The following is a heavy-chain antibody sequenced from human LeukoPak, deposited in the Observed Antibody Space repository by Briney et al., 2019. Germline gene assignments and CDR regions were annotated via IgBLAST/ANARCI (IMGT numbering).Heavy chain of an antibody. V-gene: IGHV4-39*07. CDR1: GGSISSSSYY. CDR3: ARDGRGYSYKIDY. J-gene: IGHJ4*02. Sequence: SETLSLTCTVSGGSISSSSYYWGWIRQPPGKGLEWIGSIYYSGSTYYNPSLKSRVTISVDTSKNQFSLKLSSVTAADTAVYYCARDGRGYSYKIDYWGQGTLVTVSS. CDR2: IYYSGST. D-gene: IGHD5-18*01.